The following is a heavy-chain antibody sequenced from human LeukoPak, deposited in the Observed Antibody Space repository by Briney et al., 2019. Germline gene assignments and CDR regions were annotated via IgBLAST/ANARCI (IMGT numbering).Heavy chain of an antibody. CDR3: ARYYDFWSGYHFDY. CDR2: INSDGSST. V-gene: IGHV3-74*01. Sequence: PGGSLRLSYAASGFTFSSYWMHWVRQAPGKGLVWVSRINSDGSSTSYADSVKGRFTISRDNAKNTLYLQMNSLRAEDTAVYYCARYYDFWSGYHFDYWGQGTLVTVSS. D-gene: IGHD3-3*01. J-gene: IGHJ4*02. CDR1: GFTFSSYW.